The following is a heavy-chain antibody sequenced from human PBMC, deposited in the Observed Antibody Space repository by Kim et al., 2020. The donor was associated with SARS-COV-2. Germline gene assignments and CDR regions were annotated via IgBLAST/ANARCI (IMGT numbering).Heavy chain of an antibody. CDR3: AKGATYSSSWFDD. V-gene: IGHV3-23*01. CDR2: ISGSGGST. D-gene: IGHD6-13*01. J-gene: IGHJ4*02. Sequence: GGSLRLSCAASGFTFSSYAMNWVRQAPGKGLEWVSAISGSGGSTYYADSVKGRFTISRDNSKKTVYLQMNSLRAEDTAVYYCAKGATYSSSWFDDWGQGTLVTVSS. CDR1: GFTFSSYA.